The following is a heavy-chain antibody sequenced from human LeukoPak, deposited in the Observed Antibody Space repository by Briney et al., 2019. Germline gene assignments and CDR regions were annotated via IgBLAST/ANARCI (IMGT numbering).Heavy chain of an antibody. Sequence: SVKVSCKASGGTFISYTISWVRQAPGQGLEWMGRIIPILGIANYAQRFQGRVTITADKSTSTAYMELSSLRSEDTAVYYCARGKGGYRLIYWGQGTLVTVSS. CDR2: IIPILGIA. V-gene: IGHV1-69*02. CDR3: ARGKGGYRLIY. CDR1: GGTFISYT. J-gene: IGHJ4*02. D-gene: IGHD5-12*01.